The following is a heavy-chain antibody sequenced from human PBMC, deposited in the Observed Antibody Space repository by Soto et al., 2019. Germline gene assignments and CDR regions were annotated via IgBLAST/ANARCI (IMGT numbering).Heavy chain of an antibody. J-gene: IGHJ4*02. CDR1: GFTVSSNY. V-gene: IGHV3-53*01. Sequence: GGSLRLSCAASGFTVSSNYMSWVRQAPGKGLEWVSVIYSGVSTYYADSVKGRFTISRDNSKNTLYLQMNSLRAEDTAVYYCASSSGWRYYSESWGQGTLVPVSS. CDR3: ASSSGWRYYSES. D-gene: IGHD6-19*01. CDR2: IYSGVST.